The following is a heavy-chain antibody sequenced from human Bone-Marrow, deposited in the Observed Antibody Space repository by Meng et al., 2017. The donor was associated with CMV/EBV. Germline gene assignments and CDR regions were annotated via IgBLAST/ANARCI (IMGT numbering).Heavy chain of an antibody. CDR1: GGSISSGDYY. V-gene: IGHV4-39*07. D-gene: IGHD6-19*01. CDR2: INHSGST. CDR3: ARGKGIAVAEPGALDY. Sequence: ESLKISCTVSGGSISSGDYYWSWIRQPPGKGLEWIGEINHSGSTNYNPSLKSRVTISVDTSKNQFSLKLSSVTAADTAVYYCARGKGIAVAEPGALDYWGQGTLV. J-gene: IGHJ4*02.